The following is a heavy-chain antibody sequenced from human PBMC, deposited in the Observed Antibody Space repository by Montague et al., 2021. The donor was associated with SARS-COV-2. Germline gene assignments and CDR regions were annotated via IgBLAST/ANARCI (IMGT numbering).Heavy chain of an antibody. CDR2: IYYSGST. J-gene: IGHJ6*02. V-gene: IGHV4-39*01. D-gene: IGHD3-9*01. CDR1: GGSISSSSYY. Sequence: SETLSLTCTVSGGSISSSSYYWGWIRQPPGKGLECIGSIYYSGSTYYNPSLKSRVTISVDTSKNQFSLKLSSVTAADTAVYYCARLSKSGYPPLYYYYGMDVWGQGTTVTVSS. CDR3: ARLSKSGYPPLYYYYGMDV.